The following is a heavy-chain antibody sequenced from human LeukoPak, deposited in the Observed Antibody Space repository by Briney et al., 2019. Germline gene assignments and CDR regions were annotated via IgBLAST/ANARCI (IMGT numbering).Heavy chain of an antibody. Sequence: PSETLSLTCTVSGGSISSSSYYWGWIRQPPGKGLEWIGSLYYSGSTYYNPSLKSRLTISIDTSKNQFSLRLSSVTAADTAVYYCAREGRAGQYYYYYLDVWGKGTTVTASS. V-gene: IGHV4-39*07. CDR3: AREGRAGQYYYYYLDV. CDR1: GGSISSSSYY. D-gene: IGHD6-19*01. J-gene: IGHJ6*03. CDR2: LYYSGST.